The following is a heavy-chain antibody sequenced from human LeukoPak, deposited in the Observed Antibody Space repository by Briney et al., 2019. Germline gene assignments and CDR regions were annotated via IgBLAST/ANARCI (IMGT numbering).Heavy chain of an antibody. CDR1: GYTFTSYG. J-gene: IGHJ6*02. D-gene: IGHD4-11*01. CDR3: ARDFAVTTQKYYYYYGMDV. V-gene: IGHV1-18*01. CDR2: INSNNGNT. Sequence: GASVKVSCKASGYTFTSYGISWVRQAPGQGLEWMGWINSNNGNTNYEQKFQGRATMTTDTSTSTAYMELRSLRSDDTAVYYCARDFAVTTQKYYYYYGMDVWGQGTTVTVSS.